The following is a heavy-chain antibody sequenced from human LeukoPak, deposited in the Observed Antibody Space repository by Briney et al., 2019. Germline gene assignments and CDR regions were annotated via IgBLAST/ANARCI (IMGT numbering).Heavy chain of an antibody. Sequence: GGSLRLSCAASGFTLSDHYMDWVRQAPGKGLEWVGRVRNKANGYRTEYAASVEGRFTVSGDASQNSLYLQMNSLKTEDTAGYYCARSGYCGASTCYSDYFDYWGLGTLVTVYS. CDR3: ARSGYCGASTCYSDYFDY. D-gene: IGHD2-15*01. CDR2: VRNKANGYRT. CDR1: GFTLSDHY. J-gene: IGHJ4*02. V-gene: IGHV3-72*01.